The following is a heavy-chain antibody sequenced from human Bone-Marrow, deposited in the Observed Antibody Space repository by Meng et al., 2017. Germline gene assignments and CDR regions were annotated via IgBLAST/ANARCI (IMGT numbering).Heavy chain of an antibody. J-gene: IGHJ6*02. D-gene: IGHD6-13*01. CDR1: GGPISSSSYY. CDR3: ARSLTLSYSSSWHYYYGMDV. CDR2: INHSGST. Sequence: SETLSLTCTVSGGPISSSSYYWSWIRQPPGKGLEWIGEINHSGSTNYTPSLKSRVTIAVDTSKNQFSLKLSTVTAADTAVYYCARSLTLSYSSSWHYYYGMDVWGQGTTVTVSS. V-gene: IGHV4-39*07.